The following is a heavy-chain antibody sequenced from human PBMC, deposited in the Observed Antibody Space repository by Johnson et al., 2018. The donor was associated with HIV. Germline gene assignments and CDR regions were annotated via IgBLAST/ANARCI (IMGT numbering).Heavy chain of an antibody. CDR3: AKGTSSFIAAAADN. Sequence: VQLVESGGVVVQPGGSLRLSCAASGFTFDDYTMHWVRQAPGKGLEWVSLISWDGGSSYYADSVKGRFTISRDKRKNSLYLQMNSLRAEETALYYCAKGTSSFIAAAADNWVQGTMVTVSS. D-gene: IGHD6-13*01. CDR1: GFTFDDYT. CDR2: ISWDGGSS. V-gene: IGHV3-43D*04. J-gene: IGHJ3*01.